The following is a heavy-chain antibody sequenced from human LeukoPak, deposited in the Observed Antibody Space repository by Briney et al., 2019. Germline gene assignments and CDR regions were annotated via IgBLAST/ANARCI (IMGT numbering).Heavy chain of an antibody. J-gene: IGHJ5*02. Sequence: ASVKVSCKASGYTFTSYYMHWVRQAPGQGLEWMGIISPSGGSTSYAQKFQGRVTMTRDTSTSTVYMELSSLRSEDTAVYYCAISAAAGPNWFDPWGQGTLVTVSS. CDR2: ISPSGGST. D-gene: IGHD6-13*01. CDR3: AISAAAGPNWFDP. V-gene: IGHV1-46*01. CDR1: GYTFTSYY.